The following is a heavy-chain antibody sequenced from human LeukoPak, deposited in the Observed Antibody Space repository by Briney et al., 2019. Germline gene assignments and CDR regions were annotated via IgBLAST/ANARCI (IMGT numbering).Heavy chain of an antibody. CDR1: GFTFSSYS. J-gene: IGHJ4*02. CDR2: ISSSSSYI. Sequence: PGGSLRLSCAASGFTFSSYSMNWVRQAPGKGLEWVSSISSSSSYIYYADSVKGRFTISRDNAKNSLYLQMNSLRAEDTAVYYCARAGGYSYGFGDDYWGQGTLVTVSS. D-gene: IGHD5-18*01. V-gene: IGHV3-21*01. CDR3: ARAGGYSYGFGDDY.